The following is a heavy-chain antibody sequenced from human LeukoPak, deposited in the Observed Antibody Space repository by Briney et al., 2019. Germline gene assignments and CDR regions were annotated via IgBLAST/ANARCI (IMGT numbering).Heavy chain of an antibody. CDR1: GGSISSYY. J-gene: IGHJ2*01. V-gene: IGHV4-59*08. D-gene: IGHD1/OR15-1a*01. CDR2: IYYSGST. Sequence: SETLSLTCTVSGGSISSYYWSWIRQPPGKGLEWIGYIYYSGSTNYNPSLKSRVTISVDTSKNQFSLRLSSVTAADTAVYYCARPVVTGTSPDWYFDLWGRGTLVTVSS. CDR3: ARPVVTGTSPDWYFDL.